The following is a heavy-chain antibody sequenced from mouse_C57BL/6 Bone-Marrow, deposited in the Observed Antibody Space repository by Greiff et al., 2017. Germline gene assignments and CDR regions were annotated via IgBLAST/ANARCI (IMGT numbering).Heavy chain of an antibody. J-gene: IGHJ3*01. D-gene: IGHD1-1*01. Sequence: EVKLMESGPGMVKPSQSLSLTCTVTGYSITSGYDWHWIRHFPGNKLEWMGYISYSGSTNYNPSLKSRISITHDTSKNHFFLKLNSVTTEDTATYYCARVGDGGQFAYWGQGTLVTVSA. CDR1: GYSITSGYD. CDR3: ARVGDGGQFAY. CDR2: ISYSGST. V-gene: IGHV3-1*01.